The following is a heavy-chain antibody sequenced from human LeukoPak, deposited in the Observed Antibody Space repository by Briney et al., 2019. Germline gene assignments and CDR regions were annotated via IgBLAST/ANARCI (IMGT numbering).Heavy chain of an antibody. CDR2: IYYSGST. J-gene: IGHJ3*02. Sequence: SETLSLTCTVSGGSISSYYWGWIRQPPGKGLEWIGYIYYSGSTNYNPSLKSRVTISVDTSKNQFSLKLSSVTAADTAVYYCARGQGQLDAFDIWGQGTMVTVSS. CDR3: ARGQGQLDAFDI. V-gene: IGHV4-59*01. D-gene: IGHD6-13*01. CDR1: GGSISSYY.